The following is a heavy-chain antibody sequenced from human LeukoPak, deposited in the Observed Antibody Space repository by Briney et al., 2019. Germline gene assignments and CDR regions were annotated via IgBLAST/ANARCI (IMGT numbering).Heavy chain of an antibody. CDR3: VRGGTYYLPY. CDR2: ILHTGPT. CDR1: GVSITDNW. D-gene: IGHD1-26*01. Sequence: SETLSLTCAVSGVSITDNWWSWVRQPPGKGLEWIGEILHTGPTNFNPSLKSRVTISMDKSRNQLSLRLNSVTAADTAIYYCVRGGTYYLPYWGQGILVTVSS. J-gene: IGHJ4*02. V-gene: IGHV4-4*02.